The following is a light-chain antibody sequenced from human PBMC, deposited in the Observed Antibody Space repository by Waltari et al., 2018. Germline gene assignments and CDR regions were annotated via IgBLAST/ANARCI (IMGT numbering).Light chain of an antibody. CDR3: TSYADIIPVV. Sequence: WYQQFPGKAPKVLIYDVNRRPSCVSNRFSGSKSGSTASLTISGLQPQDEADYYCTSYADIIPVVFGGGTKLTVL. V-gene: IGLV2-14*03. J-gene: IGLJ2*01. CDR2: DVN.